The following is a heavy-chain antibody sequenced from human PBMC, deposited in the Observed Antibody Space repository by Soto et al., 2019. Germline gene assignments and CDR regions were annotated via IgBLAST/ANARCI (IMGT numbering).Heavy chain of an antibody. Sequence: LALTCDVSSYSISSGFYWGWIRQSPGKGLQWIANIHHSGSTHYNPSLKSRFTISVDTSKNQFSLKLTSVTAADTAVYYCAVDFSNSYYFDSWGQGTLVTVSS. CDR1: SYSISSGFY. CDR2: IHHSGST. D-gene: IGHD3-9*01. CDR3: AVDFSNSYYFDS. J-gene: IGHJ4*02. V-gene: IGHV4-38-2*01.